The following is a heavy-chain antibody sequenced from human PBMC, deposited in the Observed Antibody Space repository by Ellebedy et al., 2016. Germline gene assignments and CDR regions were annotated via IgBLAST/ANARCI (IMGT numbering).Heavy chain of an antibody. CDR3: ARCSSGWYDEYYFDY. V-gene: IGHV1-3*01. D-gene: IGHD6-19*01. J-gene: IGHJ4*02. Sequence: KFQGSVTITRDTSASTAYMELSSLRSEDTAVYYCARCSSGWYDEYYFDYWGQGTLVTVSS.